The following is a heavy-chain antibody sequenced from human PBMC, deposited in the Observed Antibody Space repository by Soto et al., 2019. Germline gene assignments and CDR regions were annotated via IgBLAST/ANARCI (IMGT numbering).Heavy chain of an antibody. Sequence: PSETLSLTCAVSGGSISSGGYSWSWIRQPPGKGLEWIGYIYHSGSTYYNPSLKSRVTISVDRSKNQFSLKLSSVPAADTAVYYCAGRVGYCSSTSCHGFWFDPWGQGTLVTVSS. V-gene: IGHV4-30-2*01. D-gene: IGHD2-2*01. CDR3: AGRVGYCSSTSCHGFWFDP. J-gene: IGHJ5*02. CDR1: GGSISSGGYS. CDR2: IYHSGST.